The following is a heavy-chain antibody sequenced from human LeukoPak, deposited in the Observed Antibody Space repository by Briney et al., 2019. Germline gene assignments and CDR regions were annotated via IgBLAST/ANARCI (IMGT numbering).Heavy chain of an antibody. CDR2: ISSNGGST. V-gene: IGHV3-64*01. CDR1: GFTFSSYA. J-gene: IGHJ6*02. CDR3: ARAHLWLGEFYGMDV. D-gene: IGHD3-10*01. Sequence: GGPLRLSCAASGFTFSSYAMHWVRQAPAKGLEYVSAISSNGGSTYYANSVKGRFTISRDNSKNTLYLQMGSLRAEDMAVYYCARAHLWLGEFYGMDVWGQGTTVTVSS.